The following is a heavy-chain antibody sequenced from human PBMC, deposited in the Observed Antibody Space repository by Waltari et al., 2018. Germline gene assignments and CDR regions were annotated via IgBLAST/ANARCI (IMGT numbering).Heavy chain of an antibody. Sequence: QVQLQESGPGLVKPSETLSLTCAVSGYSISSGYYWGWIRQPPGKGLEWMGSIYHSGSTYYNPPLNSRVTISVDTSKNQFSLKLSSVTAADTAVYYCARPVHKVDFDYWGQGTLVTVSS. J-gene: IGHJ4*02. CDR3: ARPVHKVDFDY. D-gene: IGHD1-1*01. V-gene: IGHV4-38-2*01. CDR1: GYSISSGYY. CDR2: IYHSGST.